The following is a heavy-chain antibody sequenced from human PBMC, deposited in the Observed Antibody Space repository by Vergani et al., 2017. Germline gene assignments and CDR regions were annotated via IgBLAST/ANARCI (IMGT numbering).Heavy chain of an antibody. CDR3: ARAQDVGKRRYFDWLLYAFDY. Sequence: QVQLVQSGAEVKKPGASVKVSCKASGYPFTSYYMHWVRQAPGQGLEWMGIINPSGGSTSYAQKFQGRVTMTRDTSTSTVYMELSSLRSEDTAVYYCARAQDVGKRRYFDWLLYAFDYWGQGTLVTVSS. V-gene: IGHV1-46*01. CDR1: GYPFTSYY. CDR2: INPSGGST. D-gene: IGHD3-9*01. J-gene: IGHJ4*02.